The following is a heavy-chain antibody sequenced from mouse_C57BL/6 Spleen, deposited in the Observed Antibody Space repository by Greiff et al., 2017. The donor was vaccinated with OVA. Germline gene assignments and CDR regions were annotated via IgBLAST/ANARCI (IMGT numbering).Heavy chain of an antibody. Sequence: EVQRVESGGDLVKPGGSLKLSCAASGFTFSSYGMSWVRQTPDKRLEWVATISSGGSYTYYPDSVKGRFTISRDNAKNTLYLQMSSLKSEDTAMYYCARGGSNYFDYWGQGTTLTVSS. CDR3: ARGGSNYFDY. J-gene: IGHJ2*01. D-gene: IGHD5-1*01. CDR1: GFTFSSYG. V-gene: IGHV5-6*01. CDR2: ISSGGSYT.